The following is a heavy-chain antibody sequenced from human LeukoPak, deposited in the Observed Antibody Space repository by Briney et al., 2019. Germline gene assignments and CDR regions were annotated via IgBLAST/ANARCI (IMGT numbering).Heavy chain of an antibody. CDR3: ATEGEEWTNFDY. V-gene: IGHV3-30*04. Sequence: PGGSLRLSCVASGFTFSSTGLHWVRQAPAKGRGGVAMISPDGTKTFYTDSMKGRLTISRDNSNNTLYLQMNSLRVEDTALYYCATEGEEWTNFDYWGQGTLVIVSS. CDR1: GFTFSSTG. CDR2: ISPDGTKT. J-gene: IGHJ4*02. D-gene: IGHD3-3*01.